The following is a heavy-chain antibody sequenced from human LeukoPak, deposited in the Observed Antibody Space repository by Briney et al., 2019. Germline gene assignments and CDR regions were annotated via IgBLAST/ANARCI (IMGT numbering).Heavy chain of an antibody. CDR2: VYPGDSDV. V-gene: IGHV5-51*01. CDR1: GYSFTNFW. D-gene: IGHD4/OR15-4a*01. Sequence: GESLKISCQGSGYSFTNFWIAWVRQMPGKGLEWMGIVYPGDSDVRCSPSFQGQVTISADKSITTAYLQWRSLRTSDTAMYYCARRSNYYADDAWGQGTLVTVSS. CDR3: ARRSNYYADDA. J-gene: IGHJ1*01.